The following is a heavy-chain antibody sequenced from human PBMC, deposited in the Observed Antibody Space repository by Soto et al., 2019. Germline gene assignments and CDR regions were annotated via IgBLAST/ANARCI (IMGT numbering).Heavy chain of an antibody. V-gene: IGHV6-1*01. J-gene: IGHJ5*01. Sequence: SPTCQIPWYRISWSTLASYCVRRPVGRGLEWLGRTYYRSKWYNDYAESVKSRITINPDTSKNQFSLHLNSVTPEDTAVYYCVRLIGNSWLDFWGQGTLVTVSS. CDR1: WYRISWSTLA. CDR3: VRLIGNSWLDF. D-gene: IGHD1-26*01. CDR2: TYYRSKWYN.